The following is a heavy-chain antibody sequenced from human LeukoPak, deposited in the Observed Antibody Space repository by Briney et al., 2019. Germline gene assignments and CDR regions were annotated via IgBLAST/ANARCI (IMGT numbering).Heavy chain of an antibody. Sequence: ESLKISCKGIGYSFTSYWIGWVRQMPGKGMEWMGVIYPGDSRTRYNPSFQGQVTISVDESITTAYLEWVSLKASDTAMYYCACRDLSSTWSYPWGQGTLVTVSS. D-gene: IGHD6-13*01. J-gene: IGHJ5*02. V-gene: IGHV5-51*01. CDR2: IYPGDSRT. CDR3: ACRDLSSTWSYP. CDR1: GYSFTSYW.